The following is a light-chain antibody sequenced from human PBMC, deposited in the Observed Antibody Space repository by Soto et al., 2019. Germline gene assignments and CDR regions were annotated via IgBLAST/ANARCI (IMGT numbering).Light chain of an antibody. CDR1: QAINTY. CDR3: QQYNNYPST. J-gene: IGKJ5*01. CDR2: AAS. V-gene: IGKV1-16*01. Sequence: DIPMTQSPSSLSASVGDRVTITCRASQAINTYLAWFQQKPGKAPQSLIFAASRLHSGVPTRFSASGSGTDFTLTISSLQPEDFATYYCQQYNNYPSTFGQGTRLEIK.